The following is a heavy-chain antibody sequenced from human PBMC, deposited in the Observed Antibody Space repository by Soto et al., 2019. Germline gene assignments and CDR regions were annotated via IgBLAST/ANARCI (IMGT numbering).Heavy chain of an antibody. Sequence: SETLSLTCTVSGGSISSGDYYWSWIRQPPGKGLEWIGYIYYSGSTYYNPSLKSRVTISVDTSKNQFSLKLSSVTAADTAVYYCARDGSGSYYKFGYYYYGMDVWGHGTTVTVSS. V-gene: IGHV4-30-4*01. CDR3: ARDGSGSYYKFGYYYYGMDV. CDR1: GGSISSGDYY. CDR2: IYYSGST. J-gene: IGHJ6*02. D-gene: IGHD3-10*01.